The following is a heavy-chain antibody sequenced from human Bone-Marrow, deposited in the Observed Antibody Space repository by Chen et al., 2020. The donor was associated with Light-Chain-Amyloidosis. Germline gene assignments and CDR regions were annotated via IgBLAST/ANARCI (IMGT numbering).Heavy chain of an antibody. CDR2: IYPDDSDA. Sequence: EVQLEQSGPEVKKPGESLKISCKGSGYTFPNYWIGWVRQMPGKGLEWMGVIYPDDSDARYSPSLEGQVTISAGKSITTAYLQWRSLKASDTAMYYCARRRDGYNFDYWGQGTLVTVSS. V-gene: IGHV5-51*01. D-gene: IGHD5-12*01. CDR3: ARRRDGYNFDY. J-gene: IGHJ4*02. CDR1: GYTFPNYW.